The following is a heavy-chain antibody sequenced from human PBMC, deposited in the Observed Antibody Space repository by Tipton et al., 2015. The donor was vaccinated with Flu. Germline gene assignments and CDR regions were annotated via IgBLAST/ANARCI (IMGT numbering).Heavy chain of an antibody. J-gene: IGHJ5*01. CDR2: IYISGRT. Sequence: TLSLTCSVSGGSISSGSHYWSWIRQPAGKGLEWIGRIYISGRTEYNPSLKSRASISVDRAKNQFSLKLNSVTAADTAVYYCARDLGAFNRFDSWGRGTLVTVSS. CDR3: ARDLGAFNRFDS. D-gene: IGHD3-16*01. CDR1: GGSISSGSHY. V-gene: IGHV4-61*02.